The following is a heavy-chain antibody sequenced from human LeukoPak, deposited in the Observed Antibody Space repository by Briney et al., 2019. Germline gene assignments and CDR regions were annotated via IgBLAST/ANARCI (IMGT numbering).Heavy chain of an antibody. J-gene: IGHJ4*02. D-gene: IGHD2-15*01. CDR1: GFTFSSYW. CDR3: ATYSPYFEN. V-gene: IGHV3-7*01. Sequence: PGGSLKLSCAASGFTFSSYWMSWVRQAPGKGLEWVANIKQDGSEKYYVDSVKGRFTISRDNAKNSLFLQMNSLRAENTAMYYCATYSPYFENWGRGTLVTVSS. CDR2: IKQDGSEK.